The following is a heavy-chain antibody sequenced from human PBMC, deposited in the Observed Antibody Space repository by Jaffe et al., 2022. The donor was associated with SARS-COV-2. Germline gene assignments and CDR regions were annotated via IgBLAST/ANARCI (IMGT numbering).Heavy chain of an antibody. CDR1: GGSVSSKNYY. J-gene: IGHJ1*01. V-gene: IGHV4-39*01. CDR2: FYSGGNT. CDR3: ARREECTSVACQKFFQH. Sequence: QLQLQESGPGLVKPSETLSLTCTVSGGSVSSKNYYWGWIRQSPGKGLEWIGGFYSGGNTYYNPSLESRVTIPVDTSKNEFSLKLSSVTAADTAVYFCARREECTSVACQKFFQHWGQGTLVTASS. D-gene: IGHD2-8*02.